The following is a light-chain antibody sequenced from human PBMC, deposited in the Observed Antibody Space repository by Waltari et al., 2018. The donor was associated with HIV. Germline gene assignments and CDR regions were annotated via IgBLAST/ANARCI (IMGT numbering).Light chain of an antibody. CDR3: ASYTVNSTGV. CDR2: DVN. V-gene: IGLV2-14*03. CDR1: ASDIGRYNY. Sequence: QSALSQPASLSASPGQSVALSCSGTASDIGRYNYVLWYQQHPDRAPTLILFDVNNRPSGISDRFSGSKSGTTASLTISTVRTDDEADYYCASYTVNSTGVFGTGTKLSVL. J-gene: IGLJ1*01.